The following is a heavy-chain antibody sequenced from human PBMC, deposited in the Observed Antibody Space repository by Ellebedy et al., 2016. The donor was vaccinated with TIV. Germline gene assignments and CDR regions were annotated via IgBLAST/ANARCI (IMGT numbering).Heavy chain of an antibody. CDR2: IRLSDSNT. D-gene: IGHD2-21*02. CDR3: ARSGGDYEEGVY. Sequence: KVSCXGSGHILTTYWIGWVRQMPGKGLEWMGIIRLSDSNTKYSPSFQGQVTISADKSISTAYLQWSSLKASDTAMYYCARSGGDYEEGVYWGQGTLVTVSS. V-gene: IGHV5-51*01. J-gene: IGHJ4*02. CDR1: GHILTTYW.